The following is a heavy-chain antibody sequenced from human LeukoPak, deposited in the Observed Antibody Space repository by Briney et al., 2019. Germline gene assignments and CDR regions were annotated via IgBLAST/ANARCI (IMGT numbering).Heavy chain of an antibody. Sequence: GGSLRLSCAASGFTVSSNYMSWVRQAPGKGLEWVSVIYSGGSTYYADSVKGRFTISRHNSKNTLYLQMNSLRAEDTAVYYCARDPTNYDILTGYYWPKQMVFYFDYWGQGTLVTVSS. CDR3: ARDPTNYDILTGYYWPKQMVFYFDY. V-gene: IGHV3-53*04. CDR1: GFTVSSNY. J-gene: IGHJ4*02. CDR2: IYSGGST. D-gene: IGHD3-9*01.